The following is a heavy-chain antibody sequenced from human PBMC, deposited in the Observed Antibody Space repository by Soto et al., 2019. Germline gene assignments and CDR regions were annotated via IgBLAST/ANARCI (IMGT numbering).Heavy chain of an antibody. J-gene: IGHJ4*02. Sequence: QVQLVQSGAEVKRPGSSVKVSCKASGDTFSFYSINWVRQAPGLGLEWMGRVNPILSMSNYAQRFQGRVTMNADKSTSTAYMELSGLRSEDTAMYYCATSYGSGYRAFDYCGQGALVTVSS. CDR3: ATSYGSGYRAFDY. CDR2: VNPILSMS. D-gene: IGHD3-10*01. V-gene: IGHV1-69*04. CDR1: GDTFSFYS.